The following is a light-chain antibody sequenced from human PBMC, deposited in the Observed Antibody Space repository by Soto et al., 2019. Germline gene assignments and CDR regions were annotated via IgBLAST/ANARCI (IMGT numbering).Light chain of an antibody. J-gene: IGKJ5*01. V-gene: IGKV3-20*01. CDR3: QPYGTSEIR. Sequence: EFVLTQSPGTLSLSPGERATLSCRASQSLTNSFIAWYQQRPGQAPRLLIYDTSSRASGIPDRFSGSGSGTDFTLTISRLETEDFEVFYCQPYGTSEIRFGQGTPLGI. CDR2: DTS. CDR1: QSLTNSF.